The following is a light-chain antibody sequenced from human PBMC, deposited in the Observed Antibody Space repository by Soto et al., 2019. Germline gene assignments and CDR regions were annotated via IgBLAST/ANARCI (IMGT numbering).Light chain of an antibody. CDR3: SSYTSSSTYV. Sequence: QSVLTQPPSASGSPGQSVTISCTGTSSDVGGYNRVSWYQQPPGTAPKLMIYEVSNRPSGVPDRFSGSKSGNTASLTISGLQAEDEADYYCSSYTSSSTYVFGTGTKVTVL. J-gene: IGLJ1*01. CDR2: EVS. V-gene: IGLV2-18*02. CDR1: SSDVGGYNR.